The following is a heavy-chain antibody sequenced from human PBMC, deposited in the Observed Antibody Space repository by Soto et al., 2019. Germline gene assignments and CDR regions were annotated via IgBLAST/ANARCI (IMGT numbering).Heavy chain of an antibody. D-gene: IGHD2-21*01. J-gene: IGHJ4*02. CDR1: GYSINRGDHY. CDR3: ARGGGEYDY. V-gene: IGHV4-30-4*08. CDR2: IYYTGST. Sequence: PSEPLSLTCTVCGYSINRGDHYWSWIRQPPGRGLEWIGYIYYTGSTYYNPSLKSRLSISVDTSKNQFSLNLTSVSVADTAVYYCARGGGEYDYWGQGTLVTVSS.